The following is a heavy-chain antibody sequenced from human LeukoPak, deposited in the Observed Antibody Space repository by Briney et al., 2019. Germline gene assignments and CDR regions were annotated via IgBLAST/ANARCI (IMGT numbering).Heavy chain of an antibody. Sequence: PGGSLRLSCAASGFTFSSYWMNWVRQAPGKGLEWVANINRDGSQKYYVDSVKGRFTISRDNAQNSLYLQMNSLRAEDTAVYYCARAPDRDYWGQGTLVTVSS. CDR3: ARAPDRDY. CDR1: GFTFSSYW. J-gene: IGHJ4*02. V-gene: IGHV3-7*04. CDR2: INRDGSQK.